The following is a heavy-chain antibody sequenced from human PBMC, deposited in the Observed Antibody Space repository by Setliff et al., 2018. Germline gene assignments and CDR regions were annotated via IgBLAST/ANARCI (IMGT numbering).Heavy chain of an antibody. CDR2: IYIGGSA. CDR1: GGSISSYY. CDR3: AREQWLDPPGYYYMDV. J-gene: IGHJ6*03. Sequence: KSSETLSLTCTVSGGSISSYYWSWIRQPAGKGLEWIGHIYIGGSANYNPSLKSRVTMSIDTPKNQFSLKLNSVTAAGMAVYYCAREQWLDPPGYYYMDVWAKGTTVTVSS. D-gene: IGHD6-19*01. V-gene: IGHV4-4*07.